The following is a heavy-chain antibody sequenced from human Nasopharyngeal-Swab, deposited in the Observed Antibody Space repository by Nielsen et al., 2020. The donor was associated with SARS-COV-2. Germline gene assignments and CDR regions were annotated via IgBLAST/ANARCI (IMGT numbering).Heavy chain of an antibody. CDR2: IAHDASNE. Sequence: VRQAPGKGLEWVAFIAHDASNEYYGDSVKGRFSISRDSSKNTLYLQMDSLRGEDTAVYYCARDAPAHYGAFYWGRGTLVTDSS. J-gene: IGHJ4*02. V-gene: IGHV3-30*03. D-gene: IGHD4-17*01. CDR3: ARDAPAHYGAFY.